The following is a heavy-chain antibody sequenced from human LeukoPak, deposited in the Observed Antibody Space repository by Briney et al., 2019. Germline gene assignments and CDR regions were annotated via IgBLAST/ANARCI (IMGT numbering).Heavy chain of an antibody. CDR3: ARDLRFPDYYGMDV. Sequence: SETLSLTCTVSGGSISSGDYYWSWIRQPPGKGLEWIGYIYYSGSTNYNPSLKSRVTISVDTSRNQFSLKLSSVTAADTAVYYCARDLRFPDYYGMDVWGQGTTVTVSS. CDR1: GGSISSGDYY. V-gene: IGHV4-61*08. J-gene: IGHJ6*02. CDR2: IYYSGST. D-gene: IGHD5/OR15-5a*01.